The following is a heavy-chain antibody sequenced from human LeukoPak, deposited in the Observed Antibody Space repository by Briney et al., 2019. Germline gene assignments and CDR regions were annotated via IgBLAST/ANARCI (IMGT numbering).Heavy chain of an antibody. CDR1: GGSISSYY. J-gene: IGHJ4*02. V-gene: IGHV4-59*01. CDR3: ARVPSGVLYFDY. CDR2: IYYSGST. D-gene: IGHD2-8*01. Sequence: SETLSLTCTVSGGSISSYYWSWIRQPPGKGLEWIGYIYYSGSTNYNPSLKSRVTISVDTSKNQFPLKLSSVTAADTAVYYCARVPSGVLYFDYWGQGTLVTVSS.